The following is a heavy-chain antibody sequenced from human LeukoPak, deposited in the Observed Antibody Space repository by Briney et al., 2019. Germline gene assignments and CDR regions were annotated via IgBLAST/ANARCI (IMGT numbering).Heavy chain of an antibody. CDR2: IYYSGST. CDR1: GGSISSYY. J-gene: IGHJ5*02. CDR3: ARGAKLTRWFDP. D-gene: IGHD1-14*01. V-gene: IGHV4-59*01. Sequence: SSETLSLTRTVSGGSISSYYWSWIRQPPGKGLEWIGYIYYSGSTNYNPSLKSRVTISVDTSKNQFSLKLSSVTAADTAVYYCARGAKLTRWFDPWGQGTLVTVSS.